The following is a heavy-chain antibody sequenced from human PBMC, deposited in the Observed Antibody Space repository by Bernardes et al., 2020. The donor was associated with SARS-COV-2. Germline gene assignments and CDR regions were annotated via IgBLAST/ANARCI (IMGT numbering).Heavy chain of an antibody. CDR2: MHSNGNT. Sequence: GGSLRLSCAASGFTVSSKYMSWVRQAPGKGLEWVSIMHSNGNTYYADSVRGRFTISRDNSKNTLFLQMNSLRAEDTAVYYCARAPNFFYGMDVWGQGTTVTVSS. CDR3: ARAPNFFYGMDV. J-gene: IGHJ6*02. CDR1: GFTVSSKY. V-gene: IGHV3-66*01.